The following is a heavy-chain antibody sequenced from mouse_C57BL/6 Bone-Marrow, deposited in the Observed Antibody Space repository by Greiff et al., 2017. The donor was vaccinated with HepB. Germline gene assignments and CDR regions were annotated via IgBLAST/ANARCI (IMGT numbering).Heavy chain of an antibody. CDR2: IYPGDGDT. Sequence: QVQLQQSGPELVQPGASVKISCKASGYAFSSSWMNWVKQRPGKGLEWIGRIYPGDGDTNYNGKFKGKATLTADKSSSTAYMQLSSLTSEDSAVYFCAIRRGLYGPLFAYSVQEALVTVSA. V-gene: IGHV1-82*01. D-gene: IGHD1-1*02. CDR1: GYAFSSSW. J-gene: IGHJ3*01. CDR3: AIRRGLYGPLFAY.